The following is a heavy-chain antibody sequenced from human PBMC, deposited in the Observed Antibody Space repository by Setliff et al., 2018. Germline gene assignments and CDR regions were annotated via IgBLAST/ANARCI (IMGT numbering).Heavy chain of an antibody. D-gene: IGHD6-19*01. CDR3: TRNFLGWLARF. V-gene: IGHV4-34*12. Sequence: LSLTCAVYGGSFSGYYWSWIRQPPGKRLEWIGEIIHSGSTNYNPSLKSRVTISMDTSKNQFSLKLKSVTAADTAVYYCTRNFLGWLARFWGRGTLVTVSS. J-gene: IGHJ4*02. CDR1: GGSFSGYY. CDR2: IIHSGST.